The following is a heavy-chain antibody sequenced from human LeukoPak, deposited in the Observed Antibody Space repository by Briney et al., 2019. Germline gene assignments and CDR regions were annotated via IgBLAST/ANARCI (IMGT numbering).Heavy chain of an antibody. J-gene: IGHJ3*02. CDR1: GFTFSSYS. CDR3: ARDRSIFGVVEGAFDI. V-gene: IGHV3-21*01. CDR2: ISSSSSYI. D-gene: IGHD3-3*01. Sequence: GGSLRLSCAASGFTFSSYSMNWVCQAPGKGLEWVSSISSSSSYIYYADSVKGRFTISRDNAKNSLYLQMNSLRAEDTAVYYCARDRSIFGVVEGAFDIWGQGTMVTVSS.